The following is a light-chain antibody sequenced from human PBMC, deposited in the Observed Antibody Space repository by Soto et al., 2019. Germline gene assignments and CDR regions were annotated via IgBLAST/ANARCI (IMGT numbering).Light chain of an antibody. Sequence: EIVLTQSPATLSLSPGESATLSCRASQTISNFLSWYQQKPGQTPRLLIYDASIRATGIPARFSGSRSGTDFTLTISSIEPEDFAVYYCQHRSNWLTFGGGTKVEIK. CDR3: QHRSNWLT. V-gene: IGKV3-11*01. J-gene: IGKJ4*01. CDR2: DAS. CDR1: QTISNF.